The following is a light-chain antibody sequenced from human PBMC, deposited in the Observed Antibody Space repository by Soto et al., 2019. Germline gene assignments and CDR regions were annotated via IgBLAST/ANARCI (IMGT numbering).Light chain of an antibody. CDR2: GAS. Sequence: EIVMTQSPATLSVSPGERATLSCGASQSVSSNLAWYQQKPGQGPRLLLYGASTRATGIPARFSGSGSGTDFTLTISSLQSEDFAVYYCQQSNNWPYTFGQGTKLEIK. J-gene: IGKJ2*01. V-gene: IGKV3-15*01. CDR1: QSVSSN. CDR3: QQSNNWPYT.